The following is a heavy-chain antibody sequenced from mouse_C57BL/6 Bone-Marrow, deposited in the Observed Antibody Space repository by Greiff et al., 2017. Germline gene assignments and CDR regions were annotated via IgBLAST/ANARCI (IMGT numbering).Heavy chain of an antibody. CDR3: ARGPGYYTDLFAY. Sequence: VMLVESGAELARPGASVKMSCKASGYTFTSYTMHWVKQRPGQGLEWIGYINPSSGYTKYNQKFKDKATLTADKSSSTAYMQLSSLTSEDSAVYYCARGPGYYTDLFAYWGQGTLVTVSA. V-gene: IGHV1-4*01. D-gene: IGHD2-3*01. CDR1: GYTFTSYT. J-gene: IGHJ3*01. CDR2: INPSSGYT.